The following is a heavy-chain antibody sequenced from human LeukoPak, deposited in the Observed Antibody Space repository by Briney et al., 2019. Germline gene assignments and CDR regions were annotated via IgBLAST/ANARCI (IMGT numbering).Heavy chain of an antibody. J-gene: IGHJ4*02. CDR1: GFTFDIYN. V-gene: IGHV3-21*01. CDR2: ISSKRYYI. CDR3: AKVSSPHDPDY. Sequence: PGGSLRLSCVASGFTFDIYNMNWVRRAPGKGLEWVSSISSKRYYIHSANSVYGRFINTTNNAKNSLTLQMNSQRAEDTAVYYCAKVSSPHDPDYWGQGTLVTVSS. D-gene: IGHD6-6*01.